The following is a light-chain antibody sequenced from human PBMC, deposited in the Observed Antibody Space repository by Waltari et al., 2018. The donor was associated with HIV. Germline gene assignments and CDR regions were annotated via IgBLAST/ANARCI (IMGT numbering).Light chain of an antibody. CDR3: SSYTSSNTVI. J-gene: IGLJ2*01. V-gene: IGLV2-14*01. CDR1: SSDVGGYNY. Sequence: QSALTQSASVSGSPGQSITISCTGNSSDVGGYNYVSWYQQHPGKAPKLVIYTVSNRPSGVSNRFSGSKSGNTASLTISGLQAEDEAEYYCSSYTSSNTVIFGGGTRVTVL. CDR2: TVS.